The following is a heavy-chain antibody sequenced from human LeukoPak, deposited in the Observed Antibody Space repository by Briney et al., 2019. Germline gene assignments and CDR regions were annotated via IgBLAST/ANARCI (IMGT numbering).Heavy chain of an antibody. CDR2: ISYDGGNK. D-gene: IGHD6-19*01. J-gene: IGHJ6*02. V-gene: IGHV3-30*18. CDR3: AKDRASSGWLKSYYYGMDV. Sequence: GRSLRLSCAASGFTFSSYGMHWVRQAPGKGLEWVAVISYDGGNKYYADSVKGRFTISRDNSKNTLYLQMNSLRAEDTAVYYCAKDRASSGWLKSYYYGMDVWGQGTTVTVSS. CDR1: GFTFSSYG.